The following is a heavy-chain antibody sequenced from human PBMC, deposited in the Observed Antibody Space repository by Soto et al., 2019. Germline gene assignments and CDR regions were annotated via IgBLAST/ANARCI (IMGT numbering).Heavy chain of an antibody. CDR2: ISAYNGNT. V-gene: IGHV1-18*01. CDR1: GYTFTNFG. D-gene: IGHD7-27*01. Sequence: QVQLVQSGAEVKKPGASVKVSCKASGYTFTNFGINWVRQAPGQGLEWMGWISAYNGNTNYAQKFQGRVTMTTDTSASTAYMEVRSLRCDDTAAYYCARVGTPIDYWGQGTLVTVSS. J-gene: IGHJ4*02. CDR3: ARVGTPIDY.